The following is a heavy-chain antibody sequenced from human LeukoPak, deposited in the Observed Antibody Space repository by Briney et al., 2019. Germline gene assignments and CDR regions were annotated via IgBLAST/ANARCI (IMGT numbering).Heavy chain of an antibody. CDR2: INHSGST. Sequence: SETLSLTCAVYGGSFSGYYWSWIRQPPGKGLEWIGEINHSGSTYYNPSLKSRVTISVDTSKNQFSLKLSSLTAADTAVYYCARHGADIVVVPSGSVVYWGQGTLVTVSS. CDR1: GGSFSGYY. V-gene: IGHV4-34*01. J-gene: IGHJ4*02. CDR3: ARHGADIVVVPSGSVVY. D-gene: IGHD2-2*01.